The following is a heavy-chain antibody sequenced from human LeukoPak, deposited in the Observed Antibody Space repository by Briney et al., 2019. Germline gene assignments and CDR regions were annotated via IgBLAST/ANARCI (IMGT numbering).Heavy chain of an antibody. CDR1: GFIVSSIY. CDR2: LYSDGTT. D-gene: IGHD3-22*01. CDR3: ARAAYDTNGFTANHDH. V-gene: IGHV3-53*01. J-gene: IGHJ4*02. Sequence: QPGGSLRLSCAASGFIVSSIYMSWVRQAQGKGLEWVSVLYSDGTTYYSDSVKGRFTISRDNSKNTLYLEMNNLRGEDTAVYYCARAAYDTNGFTANHDHWGQGTLVTVSS.